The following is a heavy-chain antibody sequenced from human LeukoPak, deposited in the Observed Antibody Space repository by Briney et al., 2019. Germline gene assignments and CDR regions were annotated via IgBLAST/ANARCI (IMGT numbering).Heavy chain of an antibody. V-gene: IGHV3-23*01. Sequence: GGSLRLSCAASGFTFSIYAMGWVRRAPGKGLEWVSAISGSAATTYYAGSVKGRFTISRDNSKNTVYLQMNSLKAEDTAVYYCVKDPGSGWYVVYWGQGTLVTVSS. CDR2: ISGSAATT. CDR1: GFTFSIYA. J-gene: IGHJ4*02. D-gene: IGHD6-19*01. CDR3: VKDPGSGWYVVY.